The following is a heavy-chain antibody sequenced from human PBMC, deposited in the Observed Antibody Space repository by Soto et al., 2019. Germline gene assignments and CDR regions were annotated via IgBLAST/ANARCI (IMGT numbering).Heavy chain of an antibody. D-gene: IGHD6-13*01. V-gene: IGHV4-39*01. Sequence: PSETLSLTCTVSGDSISSSGYYWVWIRQPPGKGLEWVGTIYYIGTTYYNPSLKTRLTMSVDTSKNQFSLKLSSVTAADTAVYYCARRHSSNWYGLDYWGQGTLVTVSS. CDR1: GDSISSSGYY. CDR3: ARRHSSNWYGLDY. CDR2: IYYIGTT. J-gene: IGHJ4*02.